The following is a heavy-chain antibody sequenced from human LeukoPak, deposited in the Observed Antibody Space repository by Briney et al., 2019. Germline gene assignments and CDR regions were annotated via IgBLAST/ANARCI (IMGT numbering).Heavy chain of an antibody. Sequence: SETLSLTCTVSGGSISSNGYYWSWIRQPAGKGLEWIGHIYTSGNTNYNPSLKSRVTMSVDTSKNQFSLKLRSVTAADTAVYYCARDGYYFDSSGYYFWGQGTLVTVSS. CDR1: GGSISSNGYY. CDR2: IYTSGNT. D-gene: IGHD3-22*01. J-gene: IGHJ4*02. CDR3: ARDGYYFDSSGYYF. V-gene: IGHV4-61*09.